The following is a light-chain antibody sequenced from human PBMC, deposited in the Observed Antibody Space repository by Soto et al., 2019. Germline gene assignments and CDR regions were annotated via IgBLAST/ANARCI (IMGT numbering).Light chain of an antibody. J-gene: IGKJ2*01. CDR3: QKLKTYPDT. CDR1: QDINKF. CDR2: SAS. V-gene: IGKV1-9*01. Sequence: IQFTQSPSSLSESVGDRVTLTCRASQDINKFLAWFKQTPGKAPKLLVYSASTLHSGVPSRFSGSGSGTDFALTISRLQPEDFATYYCQKLKTYPDTFGQGTRLEIK.